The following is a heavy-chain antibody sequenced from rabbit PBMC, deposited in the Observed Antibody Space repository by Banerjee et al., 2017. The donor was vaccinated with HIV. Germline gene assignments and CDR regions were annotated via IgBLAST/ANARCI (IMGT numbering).Heavy chain of an antibody. CDR1: GFSFSSGYY. CDR2: IYADSHT. D-gene: IGHD5-1*01. Sequence: QEPLKETGGGLVQPGGSLTLTCTAPGFSFSSGYYMCWVRQAPGKGLEWIACIYADSHTYYASWAQGRFTISKPSSTTVTLQMTSLTVADTATYFCARAYVDGSVGVWNLWGQGTLVTVS. V-gene: IGHV1S45*01. J-gene: IGHJ4*01. CDR3: ARAYVDGSVGVWNL.